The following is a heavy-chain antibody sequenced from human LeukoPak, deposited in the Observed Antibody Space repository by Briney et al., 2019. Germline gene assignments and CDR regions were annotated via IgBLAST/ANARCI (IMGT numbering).Heavy chain of an antibody. CDR3: ARVPVATIISG. D-gene: IGHD5-24*01. CDR1: GFTFSSYW. Sequence: PGGSLRLSCAASGFTFSSYWMHWVRQAPGKGLVWVSRISSDGSSTSYTDSVKGRFTISRDNAKNTLYLQMNSLRAEDTAVDYCARVPVATIISGWGQGTLVTVSS. CDR2: ISSDGSST. J-gene: IGHJ4*02. V-gene: IGHV3-74*01.